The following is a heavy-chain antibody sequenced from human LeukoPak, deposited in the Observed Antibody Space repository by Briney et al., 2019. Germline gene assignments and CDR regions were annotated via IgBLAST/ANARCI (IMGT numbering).Heavy chain of an antibody. D-gene: IGHD4-17*01. CDR2: IYHSGST. Sequence: SETLSLTCAVSGYSISSGYYWGWIRQPPGKGLERIGSIYHSGSTYYNPSLKSRVTISVDTSKNQFSLKLSSVTAADTAVYYCARHDYGDYAGFDIWGQGTMVTVSS. V-gene: IGHV4-38-2*01. CDR3: ARHDYGDYAGFDI. CDR1: GYSISSGYY. J-gene: IGHJ3*02.